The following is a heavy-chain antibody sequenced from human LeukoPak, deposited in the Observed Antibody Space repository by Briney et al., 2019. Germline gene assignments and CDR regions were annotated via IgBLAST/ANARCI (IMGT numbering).Heavy chain of an antibody. D-gene: IGHD3/OR15-3a*01. CDR3: ARDRDWAFDI. J-gene: IGHJ3*02. CDR1: GFIFTDYS. V-gene: IGHV3-48*01. CDR2: IGSRSSSI. Sequence: GGSLRLSCAASGFIFTDYSMNWVRQAPGKGLEWISYIGSRSSSISYADSVKGRFTISRGNSQNSLYLQMNSLRADDTAVYFCARDRDWAFDIWGQGTTVTVSS.